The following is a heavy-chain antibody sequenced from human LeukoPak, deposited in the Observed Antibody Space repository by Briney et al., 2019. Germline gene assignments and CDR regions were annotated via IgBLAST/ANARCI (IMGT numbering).Heavy chain of an antibody. CDR1: GDSVSRSDSY. CDR3: ARRRYYDSSGYLE. Sequence: SEILSLTCTIFGDSVSRSDSYWDWIRQPPGKGLEWIRTIYYSGRTYYSPSLKSRVTLSVDMSNNQFSLTLSSVTAADTALYFCARRRYYDSSGYLEWGQGTLVTVSS. CDR2: IYYSGRT. J-gene: IGHJ1*01. V-gene: IGHV4-39*01. D-gene: IGHD3-22*01.